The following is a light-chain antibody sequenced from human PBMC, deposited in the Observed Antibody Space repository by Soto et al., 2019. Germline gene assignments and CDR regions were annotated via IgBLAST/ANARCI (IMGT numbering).Light chain of an antibody. CDR3: SSYTSSSTFYV. J-gene: IGLJ1*01. CDR1: SSYVGGFNY. CDR2: DVS. V-gene: IGLV2-14*01. Sequence: QSALTQPASVSGPPDQWITIPSPETSSYVGGFNYVSWYQQHPGKAPKLMIYDVSNRPSGVSNRFSGSKSGNTASLTISGLQAEDEADYYCSSYTSSSTFYVFGTGTKVTVL.